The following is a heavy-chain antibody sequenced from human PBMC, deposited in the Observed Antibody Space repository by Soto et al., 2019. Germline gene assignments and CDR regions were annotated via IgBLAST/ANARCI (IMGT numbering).Heavy chain of an antibody. D-gene: IGHD3-3*01. CDR2: IWSDGSKK. Sequence: QVQLEESGGGVVQPGRSLRLSCAASGFTFSSSVMHWVRQAPGRGLEWVAVIWSDGSKKYYADSVTGRFAISRDNSKNTLYLQRRSLSAEETAVYCCARGVLWSGYHYDLDVWGQGTTVTVSS. J-gene: IGHJ6*02. CDR3: ARGVLWSGYHYDLDV. V-gene: IGHV3-33*01. CDR1: GFTFSSSV.